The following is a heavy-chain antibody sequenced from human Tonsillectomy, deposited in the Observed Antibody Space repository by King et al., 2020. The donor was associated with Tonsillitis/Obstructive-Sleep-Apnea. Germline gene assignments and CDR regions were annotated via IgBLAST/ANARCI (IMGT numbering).Heavy chain of an antibody. CDR3: AKDLIVVAPAAAKYNWFDP. Sequence: QLVQSGGGLVQPGGSLRLSCAASGFTFSSYAMSWVRQAPGKGLEWVSAISGSGGSTYYADSVKGRFTISRDNSKNTLYLQMNSLRAEDTAVYYCAKDLIVVAPAAAKYNWFDPWGQGTLVTVSS. J-gene: IGHJ5*02. D-gene: IGHD2-2*01. CDR2: ISGSGGST. CDR1: GFTFSSYA. V-gene: IGHV3-23*04.